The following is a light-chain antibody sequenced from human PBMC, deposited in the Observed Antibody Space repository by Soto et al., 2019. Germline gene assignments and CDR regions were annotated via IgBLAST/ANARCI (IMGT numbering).Light chain of an antibody. V-gene: IGLV1-51*01. CDR2: GND. J-gene: IGLJ3*02. Sequence: QSVLTQPPSVSAAPGQTVTISCSGGTSNIGHNYVSWYPQLPGTAPTLLIYGNDKRPSGIPDRFSGSKSGTSATLAITGLQTGDEADYYCATWDTNLSAVFGGGTKLTVL. CDR3: ATWDTNLSAV. CDR1: TSNIGHNY.